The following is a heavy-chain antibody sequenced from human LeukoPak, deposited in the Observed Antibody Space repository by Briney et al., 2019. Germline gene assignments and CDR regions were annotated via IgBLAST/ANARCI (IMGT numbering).Heavy chain of an antibody. CDR3: ARDGSSGYYYP. Sequence: PSETLSLTCTVSGGSISSYYWSWIRQPPGKGLEWIGHIYYSGSTNYNPSLKSRGTISVDTSNNQFSLKLSSVTAADTAVYYCARDGSSGYYYPWGQGTLVTVSS. CDR1: GGSISSYY. J-gene: IGHJ5*02. V-gene: IGHV4-59*01. D-gene: IGHD3-22*01. CDR2: IYYSGST.